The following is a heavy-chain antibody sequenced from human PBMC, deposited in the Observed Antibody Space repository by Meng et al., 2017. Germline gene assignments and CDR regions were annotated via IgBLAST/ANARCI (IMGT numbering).Heavy chain of an antibody. CDR3: ARDRAGYCSGGSCYGLDY. D-gene: IGHD2-15*01. CDR1: GGTFSSYA. CDR2: IIPIFGTA. Sequence: VKVSCKASGGTFSSYAISWVRQAPGQGLEWMGGIIPIFGTANYAQKFQGRVTITADESTSTAYMELSSLRSEDTAVYYCARDRAGYCSGGSCYGLDYWGQGTLVTVSS. J-gene: IGHJ4*02. V-gene: IGHV1-69*01.